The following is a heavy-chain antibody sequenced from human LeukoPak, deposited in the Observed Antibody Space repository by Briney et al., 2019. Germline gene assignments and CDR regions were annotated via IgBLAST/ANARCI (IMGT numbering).Heavy chain of an antibody. V-gene: IGHV4-38-2*01. CDR3: ARPITMTTVRDPFDI. J-gene: IGHJ3*02. D-gene: IGHD4-17*01. CDR2: ISHSGTS. Sequence: SETLSLTCAVSGHSISSGYYWGWIRQPPGKGLEWIGSISHSGTSYYNPSLNSRVTISVETPKNQVSLKMISVTAADTAVYYCARPITMTTVRDPFDIWGQGTKVTVSS. CDR1: GHSISSGYY.